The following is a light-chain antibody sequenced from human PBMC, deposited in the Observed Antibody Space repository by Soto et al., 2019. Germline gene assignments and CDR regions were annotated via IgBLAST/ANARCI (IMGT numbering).Light chain of an antibody. Sequence: EIVLTQSPGTMSLSPGERATLSCRASQSVSSSYLAWYQQKPGQAPRLLIYGASSRATGIPDRFSGSGSGTDLTHTISKLEPEDLAVYYCQQYGSPPTRTFGQGNKVEIK. CDR2: GAS. CDR1: QSVSSSY. CDR3: QQYGSPPTRT. V-gene: IGKV3-20*01. J-gene: IGKJ1*01.